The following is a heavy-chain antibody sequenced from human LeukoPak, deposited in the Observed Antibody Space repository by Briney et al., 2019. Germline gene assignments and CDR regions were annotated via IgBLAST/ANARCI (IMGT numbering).Heavy chain of an antibody. CDR2: IYYSGST. CDR1: GGSISSYY. Sequence: SETLSLTCTVSGGSISSYYWSWIRQPPGKGLKWIGYIYYSGSTNYNPSLKSRVTISVDTSKNQFSLKLSSVTAADTAVYYCASRDGYNGSFDYWGQGTLVTVSS. V-gene: IGHV4-59*01. CDR3: ASRDGYNGSFDY. J-gene: IGHJ4*02. D-gene: IGHD5-24*01.